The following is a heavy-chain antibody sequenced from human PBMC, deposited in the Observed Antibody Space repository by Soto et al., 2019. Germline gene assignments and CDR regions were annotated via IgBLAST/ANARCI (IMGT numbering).Heavy chain of an antibody. CDR2: IIPIFRTA. Sequence: SVKVSCKASGGDFSNYAISWVRQAPGQGPEWMGGIIPIFRTATYAQKFQGRVTITADDSTRTAYMELSGLTSEDTADYYCARDSLILSAADYYFDMDVWGQGTTVTVSS. J-gene: IGHJ6*02. CDR1: GGDFSNYA. V-gene: IGHV1-69*13. CDR3: ARDSLILSAADYYFDMDV. D-gene: IGHD2-8*01.